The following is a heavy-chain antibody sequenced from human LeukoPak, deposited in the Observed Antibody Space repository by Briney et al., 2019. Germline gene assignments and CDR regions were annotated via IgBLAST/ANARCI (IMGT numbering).Heavy chain of an antibody. D-gene: IGHD2-21*02. V-gene: IGHV3-23*01. CDR3: AKPSGDYEYFDN. J-gene: IGHJ4*02. CDR2: ISGGGGST. Sequence: GGSLRLSCTTSGFTFSNYAMSWVRQAPGKGLEWVSAISGGGGSTYFADSVKGRFSISRDNSRNTLFLQMNTLRAEDTAVYYCAKPSGDYEYFDNWGQGTLVTVSS. CDR1: GFTFSNYA.